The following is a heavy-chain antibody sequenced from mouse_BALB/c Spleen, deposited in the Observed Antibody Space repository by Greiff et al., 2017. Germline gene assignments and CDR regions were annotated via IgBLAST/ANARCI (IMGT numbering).Heavy chain of an antibody. CDR1: GFNIKDTY. CDR2: IDPANGNT. V-gene: IGHV14-3*02. D-gene: IGHD2-4*01. J-gene: IGHJ2*01. CDR3: ASYDYDEGY. Sequence: EVKLMESGAELVKPGASVKLSCTASGFNIKDTYMHWVKQRPEQGLEWIGRIDPANGNTKYDPKFQGKATITADTSSNTAYLQLSSLTSEDTAVYYCASYDYDEGYWGQGTTLTVSS.